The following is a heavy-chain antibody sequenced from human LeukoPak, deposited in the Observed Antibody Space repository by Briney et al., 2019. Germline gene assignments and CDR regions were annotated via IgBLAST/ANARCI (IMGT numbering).Heavy chain of an antibody. CDR2: IYYSGST. CDR3: ARLPTVTFFDY. D-gene: IGHD4-17*01. J-gene: IGHJ4*02. Sequence: PSETLSLTCTVSGGSISSYYWSWIRQPPGKGLEWIGYIYYSGSTNYNPSLKSRVTISVDTSKNQFSLKLSSVTAADTAVYCARLPTVTFFDYWGQGTLVTVSS. CDR1: GGSISSYY. V-gene: IGHV4-59*08.